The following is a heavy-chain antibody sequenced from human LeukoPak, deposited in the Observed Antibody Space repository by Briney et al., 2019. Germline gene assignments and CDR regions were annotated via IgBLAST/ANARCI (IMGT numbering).Heavy chain of an antibody. J-gene: IGHJ4*02. V-gene: IGHV3-48*03. CDR3: ARGGGSGWYLDY. CDR2: ISISSRNI. D-gene: IGHD6-19*01. CDR1: GFTFSSYD. Sequence: PGGSLRLSCAASGFTFSSYDLNWVRQAPGKGLEWVSYISISSRNISSADSVWGRFTTSRDNAKNSLFLQMNSLRAEDTAVYYCARGGGSGWYLDYWGQGTLVTVSS.